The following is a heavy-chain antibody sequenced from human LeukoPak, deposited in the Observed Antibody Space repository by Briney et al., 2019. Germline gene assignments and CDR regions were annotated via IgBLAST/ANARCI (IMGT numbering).Heavy chain of an antibody. CDR2: ISYDGSNK. Sequence: GGSLRLSCEASGFTFSSYGMHWVRQAPGKGLEWVAVISYDGSNKYYADSVKGRFTISRDNTKNTLYLQMNSLRAENTAVYYCAKDYSRRFYSFDYWGQGTLVTVSS. J-gene: IGHJ4*02. CDR3: AKDYSRRFYSFDY. CDR1: GFTFSSYG. D-gene: IGHD3-3*01. V-gene: IGHV3-30*18.